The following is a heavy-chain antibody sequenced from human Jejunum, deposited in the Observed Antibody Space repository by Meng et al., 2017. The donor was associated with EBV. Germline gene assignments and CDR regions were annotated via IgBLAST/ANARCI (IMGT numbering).Heavy chain of an antibody. Sequence: HVHLTVSVPGLVTPSATLSLTCTVSGVSISNFYWSWFRQPPGKGLEWIGYIYYSVSTNYNPSLKSRVTISVDTSKNQFSLSLSSVTAADTAVYYCARGGGRPEYWGQGILVTVSS. CDR3: ARGGGRPEY. V-gene: IGHV4-59*01. CDR1: GVSISNFY. D-gene: IGHD3-10*01. CDR2: IYYSVST. J-gene: IGHJ4*02.